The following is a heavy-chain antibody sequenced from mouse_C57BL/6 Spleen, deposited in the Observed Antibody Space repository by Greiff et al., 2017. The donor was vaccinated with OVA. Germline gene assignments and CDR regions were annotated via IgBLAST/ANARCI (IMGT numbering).Heavy chain of an antibody. CDR2: IHPNSGST. CDR3: ARDWYDYDVAY. D-gene: IGHD2-4*01. Sequence: VQLQQPGAELVKPGASVKLSCKASGYTFTSYWMHWVKQRPGQGLEWIGMIHPNSGSTNYNEKFRSKATLTVDKSSSTAYMQLSSLTSEDSAVYYCARDWYDYDVAYWGQGTLVTVSA. J-gene: IGHJ3*01. V-gene: IGHV1-64*01. CDR1: GYTFTSYW.